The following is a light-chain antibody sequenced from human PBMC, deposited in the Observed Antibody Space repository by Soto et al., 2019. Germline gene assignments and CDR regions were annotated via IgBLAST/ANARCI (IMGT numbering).Light chain of an antibody. V-gene: IGLV2-11*01. CDR2: DVS. J-gene: IGLJ3*02. CDR1: SSDVAGYNF. CDR3: CSYAGSYTLWV. Sequence: QSALTQPRSVSGSPGQSVTISCTGTSSDVAGYNFVSWYQQYPGKAPKLIIYDVSKRPSGVPDRFSGSKSGNTASLTISGLQAEDEAEYYCCSYAGSYTLWVFGGGTKLTVL.